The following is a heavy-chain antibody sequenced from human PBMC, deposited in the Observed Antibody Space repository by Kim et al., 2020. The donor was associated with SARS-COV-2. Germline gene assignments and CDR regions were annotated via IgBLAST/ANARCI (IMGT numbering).Heavy chain of an antibody. CDR3: ARVGIAFQYYFDY. J-gene: IGHJ4*02. Sequence: YAVSVKSRITINPDTSKNQFSLQLNSVTPEDTAVYYCARVGIAFQYYFDYWGQGTLVTVSS. V-gene: IGHV6-1*01. D-gene: IGHD6-13*01.